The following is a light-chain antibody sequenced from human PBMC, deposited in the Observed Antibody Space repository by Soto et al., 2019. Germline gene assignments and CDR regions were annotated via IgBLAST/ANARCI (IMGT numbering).Light chain of an antibody. CDR2: KVS. CDR3: LQLNTFTWR. CDR1: QNIDRC. J-gene: IGKJ1*01. Sequence: DIQMTQSPATLSASVGDRGNMTCRASQNIDRCVAWYQPQPGKGPKFLINKVSNLESRVPSRISGSGAGTEFTLTISSLHPDGLPPYYCLQLNTFTWRCGQGTKV. V-gene: IGKV1-5*03.